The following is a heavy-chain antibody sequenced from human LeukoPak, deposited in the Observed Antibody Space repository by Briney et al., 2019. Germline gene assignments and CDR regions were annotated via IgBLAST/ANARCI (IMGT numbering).Heavy chain of an antibody. J-gene: IGHJ4*02. CDR3: AKGRVYSYGLFDY. V-gene: IGHV3-23*01. Sequence: PGGSLRLSCAASGFTFSSYAMSWARQAPGKGLEWVSAISGSGGSTYYADSVKGRFTISRDNSENTLYLQMNSLRAEDTAVYYCAKGRVYSYGLFDYWGQGTLVTVSS. D-gene: IGHD5-18*01. CDR1: GFTFSSYA. CDR2: ISGSGGST.